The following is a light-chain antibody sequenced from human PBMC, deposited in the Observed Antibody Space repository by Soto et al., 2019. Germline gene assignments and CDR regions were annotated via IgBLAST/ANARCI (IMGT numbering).Light chain of an antibody. CDR3: QSYDSSSRV. J-gene: IGLJ3*02. CDR2: EDN. V-gene: IGLV6-57*04. Sequence: NFMLTQPHSVPESPGKKVTISCTRSSGSIASNYVQWFQQRPGSAPTTVIYEDNQRPSGVPDRFSGSIDSSSNSASLTISGLKTEDEADYYCQSYDSSSRVFGGGTKLTVL. CDR1: SGSIASNY.